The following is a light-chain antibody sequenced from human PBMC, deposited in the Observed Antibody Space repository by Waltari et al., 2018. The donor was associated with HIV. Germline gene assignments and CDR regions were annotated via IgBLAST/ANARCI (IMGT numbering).Light chain of an antibody. J-gene: IGKJ2*02. V-gene: IGKV3D-15*01. CDR2: GAS. Sequence: VLLTQSPVTLSVSPGDRVTLSCRASQNIGSYLAWYQQKTGQPPSLLVYGASIRAPGIPARFTCSGSGTDFNLIIDGLQPDDCALYYCHQYNDWPRCTFGQGTKVEIK. CDR3: HQYNDWPRCT. CDR1: QNIGSY.